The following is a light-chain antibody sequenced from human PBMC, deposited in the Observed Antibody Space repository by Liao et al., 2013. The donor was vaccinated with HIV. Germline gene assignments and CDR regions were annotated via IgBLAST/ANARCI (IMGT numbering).Light chain of an antibody. CDR1: NIGSKS. CDR3: QVWDSSTDHRV. CDR2: YDR. V-gene: IGLV3-21*04. J-gene: IGLJ1*01. Sequence: SYVLTQTPSVSVAPGKTATVTCGGSNIGSKSVHWYQQKPGQAPLLVIYYDRDRPSGIPERFSGSNSGNTATLTISRVEAGDEADYYCQVWDSSTDHRVFGAGTKVTVL.